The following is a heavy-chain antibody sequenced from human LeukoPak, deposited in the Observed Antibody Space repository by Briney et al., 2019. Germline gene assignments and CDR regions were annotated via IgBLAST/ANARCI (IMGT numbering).Heavy chain of an antibody. D-gene: IGHD5-24*01. J-gene: IGHJ6*03. CDR3: ARRREGGGDYYYYYMDV. Sequence: SETLSLTCTVSGGSMSTYYWSWIRQAPGKGLEWVGYIYVSGSTNYNPSLESRVTISVDTSKNQFSLKLRSLTAADTAVYFCARRREGGGDYYYYYMDVWGNGTTVTVSS. V-gene: IGHV4-4*09. CDR2: IYVSGST. CDR1: GGSMSTYY.